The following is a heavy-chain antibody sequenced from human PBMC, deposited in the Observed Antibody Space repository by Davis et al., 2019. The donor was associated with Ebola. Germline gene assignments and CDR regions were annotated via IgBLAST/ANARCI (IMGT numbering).Heavy chain of an antibody. CDR2: INHSGST. V-gene: IGHV4-61*01. D-gene: IGHD3-22*01. J-gene: IGHJ4*02. CDR3: ARPRYYYDSSGYYYY. Sequence: SETLSPTCPLSAGSAGSGRHYCSWIRQPPGKGLEWIGEINHSGSTNYNPSLKSRVTISVDTSKNQFSLKLSSVTAADTAVYYCARPRYYYDSSGYYYYGGQGTLVNVSS. CDR1: AGSAGSGRHY.